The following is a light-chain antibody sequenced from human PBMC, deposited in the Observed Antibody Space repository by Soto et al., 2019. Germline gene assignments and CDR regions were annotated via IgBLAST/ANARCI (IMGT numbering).Light chain of an antibody. CDR2: EVS. V-gene: IGLV2-14*01. Sequence: QSVLTQPASVSGSPGQSITISCTGTSRDVGGYNYVSWYQHHPGKAPKLMIYEVSNRPSGVSNRFSGSKSGNTASLTISGLQAEXEADYYCSSYTSSSTYVFGTGT. CDR1: SRDVGGYNY. CDR3: SSYTSSSTYV. J-gene: IGLJ1*01.